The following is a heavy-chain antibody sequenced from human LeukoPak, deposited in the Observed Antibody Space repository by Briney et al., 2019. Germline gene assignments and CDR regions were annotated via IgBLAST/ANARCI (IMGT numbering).Heavy chain of an antibody. V-gene: IGHV4-59*08. CDR2: IYYSGST. D-gene: IGHD6-6*01. CDR1: GGSISSYY. Sequence: PSETLSLTCTVSGGSISSYYWSWIRQPPGEGLEWIGYIYYSGSTNYNPSLKSRVTISVDTSKNQFSLKLSSVTAADTAVYYCAKLVRGAFDIWGQGTMVTVSS. J-gene: IGHJ3*02. CDR3: AKLVRGAFDI.